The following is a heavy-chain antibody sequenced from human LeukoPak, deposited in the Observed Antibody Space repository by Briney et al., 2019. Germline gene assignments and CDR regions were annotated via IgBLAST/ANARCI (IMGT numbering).Heavy chain of an antibody. CDR3: ARDLQFWSGYYVDY. D-gene: IGHD3-3*02. Sequence: PGGSLRLSCAASGFTLSTHAMNWVRQAPGKGLEWVSSISSSSSYIYYADSVKGRFTISRDNAKNSLYLQMNSLRAEDTAVYYCARDLQFWSGYYVDYWGQGTLVTVSS. CDR1: GFTLSTHA. J-gene: IGHJ4*02. V-gene: IGHV3-21*01. CDR2: ISSSSSYI.